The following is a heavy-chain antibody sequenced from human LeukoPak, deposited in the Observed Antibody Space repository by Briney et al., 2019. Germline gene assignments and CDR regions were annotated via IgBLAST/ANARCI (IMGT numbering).Heavy chain of an antibody. V-gene: IGHV1-69*04. D-gene: IGHD3-10*01. CDR1: GGTFSSYA. J-gene: IGHJ4*02. Sequence: SVKVSCKASGGTFSSYAISWVRPAPGQGLEWMGRIIPILGIANYAQKFQGRVTITADKSTSTAYMELSSLRSEDTAVYYCAILEFYGSGSYYAYWGQGTLVTVSS. CDR3: AILEFYGSGSYYAY. CDR2: IIPILGIA.